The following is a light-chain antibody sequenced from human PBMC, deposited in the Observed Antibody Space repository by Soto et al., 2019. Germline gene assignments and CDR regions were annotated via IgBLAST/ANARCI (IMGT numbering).Light chain of an antibody. J-gene: IGKJ1*01. V-gene: IGKV3-20*01. CDR1: QSVSSSY. CDR3: QQYGSSPPWT. CDR2: GAS. Sequence: EIVLTQSPGTLSLSPGERASLSCRASQSVSSSYLAWYQQKPGQAPRLLIYGASSRATGIPGRFSGSGSGTDFTLTISRLEPEDFAVYYCQQYGSSPPWTLGQGTKVDIK.